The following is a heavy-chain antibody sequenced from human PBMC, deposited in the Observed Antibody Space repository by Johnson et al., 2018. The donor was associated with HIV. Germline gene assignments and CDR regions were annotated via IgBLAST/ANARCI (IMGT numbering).Heavy chain of an antibody. CDR2: IKQDGSEK. CDR1: GFTFSNVW. D-gene: IGHD6-13*01. V-gene: IGHV3-7*03. CDR3: ARELGGSSLPFGAFDI. Sequence: VQLVESGGGLVKPGGSLRLSCAASGFTFSNVWMSWVRQAPGKGLEWVANIKQDGSEKYYVDSVKCRFTISRDNAKNSVYLQMNSLRAEDTAVYYCARELGGSSLPFGAFDIWGQGTMVTVSS. J-gene: IGHJ3*02.